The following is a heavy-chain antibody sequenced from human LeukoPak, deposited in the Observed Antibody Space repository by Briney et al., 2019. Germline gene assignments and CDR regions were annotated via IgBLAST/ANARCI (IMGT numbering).Heavy chain of an antibody. J-gene: IGHJ4*02. Sequence: PSETLSLTCAVYGGSFSGYYWSWIRQPPGKGLEWIGEINHSGSTNYNPSLKSRVTISLDTSKNQFSLNLSSVTAADTAVYYCASTSRGHVGYWGQGTLVTVSS. V-gene: IGHV4-34*01. CDR3: ASTSRGHVGY. CDR1: GGSFSGYY. CDR2: INHSGST. D-gene: IGHD6-19*01.